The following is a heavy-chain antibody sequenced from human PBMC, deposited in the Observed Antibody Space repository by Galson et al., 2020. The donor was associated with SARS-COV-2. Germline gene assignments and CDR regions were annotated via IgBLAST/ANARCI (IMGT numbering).Heavy chain of an antibody. J-gene: IGHJ6*03. CDR3: ARGTMVRGVTAYYYYMDV. Sequence: GGSLRLSCEASGFTFSSYDMHWVRQATGKGLEWFSAIGTAGDTYYPGSVKGRFTISRENAKNSLYLQMNSLRAGDTAVYYCARGTMVRGVTAYYYYMDVWGKGTTVTVSS. V-gene: IGHV3-13*01. CDR2: IGTAGDT. D-gene: IGHD3-10*01. CDR1: GFTFSSYD.